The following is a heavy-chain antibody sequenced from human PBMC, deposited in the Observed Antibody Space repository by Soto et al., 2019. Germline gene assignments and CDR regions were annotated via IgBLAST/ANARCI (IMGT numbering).Heavy chain of an antibody. J-gene: IGHJ4*02. CDR2: INDDGIST. CDR3: TRGPRSTSTGTGAF. CDR1: GFTFSMYW. Sequence: GGSLRLSCAASGFTFSMYWMHWVRQVPGKGPEWVSRINDDGISTNYADSVKGRFTISRDNAKNTLYLQMNALRVEDMAVYYCTRGPRSTSTGTGAFWGQGTLVTAPQ. D-gene: IGHD1-1*01. V-gene: IGHV3-74*01.